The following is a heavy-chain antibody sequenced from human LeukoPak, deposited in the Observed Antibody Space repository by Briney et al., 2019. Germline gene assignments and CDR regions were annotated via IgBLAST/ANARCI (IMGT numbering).Heavy chain of an antibody. CDR1: GGSISSYY. CDR3: ARDYQKGRYCGGDCYSEGGFDY. D-gene: IGHD2-21*01. V-gene: IGHV4-59*01. CDR2: IYYSGST. Sequence: PSETLSLTCTVSGGSISSYYWSWIRQPPGKGLEWIGYIYYSGSTNYNPSLKSRVTISVDTSKNQFSLKLSSVTAADTAVYYCARDYQKGRYCGGDCYSEGGFDYWGQGTLVTVSS. J-gene: IGHJ4*02.